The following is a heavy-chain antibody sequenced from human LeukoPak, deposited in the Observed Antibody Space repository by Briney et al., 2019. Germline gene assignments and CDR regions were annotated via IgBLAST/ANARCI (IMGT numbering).Heavy chain of an antibody. D-gene: IGHD4-11*01. CDR2: VYYSESP. J-gene: IGHJ4*02. CDR1: GGSISSYY. V-gene: IGHV4-59*01. CDR3: ARDWMYSNYF. Sequence: SETLSLTCTVSGGSISSYYWSWIRQPPGKGLEWIGYVYYSESPNYDPSLKSRVTISIDTSKNHFSLRLSSVTAADTAVYYCARDWMYSNYFRGQGALVTVSS.